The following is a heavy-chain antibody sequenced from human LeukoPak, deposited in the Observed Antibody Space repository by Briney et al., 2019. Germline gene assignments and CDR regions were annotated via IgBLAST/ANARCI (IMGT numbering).Heavy chain of an antibody. D-gene: IGHD3-22*01. CDR2: INHSGST. Sequence: SETLSLTCAVYGGSFSGYYWSWIRQPPGKGLEWIGEINHSGSTNYNPSLKSRVTISVDTSKNQFSLKLSPVTAADTAVYYCATYYYDSSGSFFDPWGQGTLVTVSS. J-gene: IGHJ5*02. CDR3: ATYYYDSSGSFFDP. V-gene: IGHV4-34*01. CDR1: GGSFSGYY.